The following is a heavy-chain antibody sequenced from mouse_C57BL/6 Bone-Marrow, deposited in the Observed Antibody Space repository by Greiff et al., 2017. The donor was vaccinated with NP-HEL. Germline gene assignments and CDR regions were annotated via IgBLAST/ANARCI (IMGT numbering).Heavy chain of an antibody. CDR2: ISYSGST. CDR3: ARGTGPSFAY. CDR1: GYSITSDY. J-gene: IGHJ3*01. V-gene: IGHV3-8*01. Sequence: EVKLMESGPGLAKPSQTLSLTCSVTGYSITSDYWNWIRKFPGNKLEYMGYISYSGSTYYNPSLTSRISITRDTSKNQYNMQLNSVTTEDTATNYCARGTGPSFAYWGQGTLVTVSA. D-gene: IGHD4-1*01.